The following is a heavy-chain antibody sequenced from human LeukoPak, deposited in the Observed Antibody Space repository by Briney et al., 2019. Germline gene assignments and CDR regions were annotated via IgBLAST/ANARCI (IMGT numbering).Heavy chain of an antibody. CDR2: ISGSGGST. D-gene: IGHD6-19*01. CDR1: GFTFSSYA. CDR3: AKDIEADSGWDFDY. Sequence: GGSLRLSCAASGFTFSSYAMSWVRQAPGKGPEWVSAISGSGGSTYYADSVKGRFTISRDNSKNTLYLQMNSLRAEDTAVYYCAKDIEADSGWDFDYWGQGTLVTVSS. V-gene: IGHV3-23*01. J-gene: IGHJ4*02.